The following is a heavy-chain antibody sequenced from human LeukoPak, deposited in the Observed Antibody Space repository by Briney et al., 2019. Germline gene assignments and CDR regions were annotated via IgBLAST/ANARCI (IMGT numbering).Heavy chain of an antibody. Sequence: PSETLSLTCTVSGGSTTTYYWTWIRQSAGKGLEWIGQIHNSGSTNYSPSLKSRVTLSLDTSKNQFSLHLRSVTAADTAMYYCVREADWFDPWGQGTLVTVPS. CDR3: VREADWFDP. J-gene: IGHJ5*02. CDR1: GGSTTTYY. CDR2: IHNSGST. D-gene: IGHD2-15*01. V-gene: IGHV4-4*07.